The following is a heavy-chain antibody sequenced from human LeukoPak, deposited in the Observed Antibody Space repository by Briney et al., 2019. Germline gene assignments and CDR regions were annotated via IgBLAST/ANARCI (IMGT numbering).Heavy chain of an antibody. CDR2: IKSKTDGGTT. Sequence: GGSLRLSCAASGFTFSNAWMSWVRQAPGKGLEWVGRIKSKTDGGTTDYAAPVKGRFTISRDDSKNTLYLQMNSLKTEDTAVYYCTIGGDYDFWSGYYQGPIDYWGQGTLVTVSS. CDR1: GFTFSNAW. CDR3: TIGGDYDFWSGYYQGPIDY. D-gene: IGHD3-3*01. J-gene: IGHJ4*02. V-gene: IGHV3-15*01.